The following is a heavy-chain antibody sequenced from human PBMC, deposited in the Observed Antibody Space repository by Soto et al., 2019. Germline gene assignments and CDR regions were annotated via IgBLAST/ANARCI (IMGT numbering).Heavy chain of an antibody. CDR2: IFSNDEK. V-gene: IGHV2-26*01. Sequence: QVTLEESGPVLVKPTETLTLTCTVSGFSLSNARMGVTWIRQPPGKALEWLAHIFSNDEKSYSTSLRSRLTISKDTSNSQVVHTMTNMDPVDTATYYCARIVYDFWSGYQNIFYYYYIDVWGKGTSVTVSS. CDR1: GFSLSNARMG. D-gene: IGHD3-3*01. J-gene: IGHJ6*03. CDR3: ARIVYDFWSGYQNIFYYYYIDV.